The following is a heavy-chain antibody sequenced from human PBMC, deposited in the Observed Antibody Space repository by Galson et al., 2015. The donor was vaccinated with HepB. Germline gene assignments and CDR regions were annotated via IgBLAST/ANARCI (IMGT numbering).Heavy chain of an antibody. J-gene: IGHJ3*01. D-gene: IGHD3-10*01. CDR2: IDPSGGGT. V-gene: IGHV1-46*01. CDR1: GYTFIYFH. CDR3: GGDRGYYGSGSDGGGLNL. Sequence: SVKVSCKASGYTFIYFHVHWVRQDPGQGFEWMGIIDPSGGGTVYAQQFQGRVTMTRDTSTGTAYMELRSLTSEDTAVYFCGGDRGYYGSGSDGGGLNLWGQGTLVAVSS.